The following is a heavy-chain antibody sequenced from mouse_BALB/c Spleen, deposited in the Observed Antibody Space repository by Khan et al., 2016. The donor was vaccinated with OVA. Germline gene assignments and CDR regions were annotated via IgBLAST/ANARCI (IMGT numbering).Heavy chain of an antibody. CDR1: GYTFASYY. Sequence: QVQLKQSGPELVQPGASVRISCKASGYTFASYYIHWVKQRPGQGLEWIGWIYPGNVNNKSHEKLTGKATLTAATSSSTAYMQLSSLSSEDSAVYFCARWGGNYPSYAMDYWGQGTSVTVSS. V-gene: IGHV1S56*01. D-gene: IGHD2-1*01. J-gene: IGHJ4*01. CDR3: ARWGGNYPSYAMDY. CDR2: IYPGNVNN.